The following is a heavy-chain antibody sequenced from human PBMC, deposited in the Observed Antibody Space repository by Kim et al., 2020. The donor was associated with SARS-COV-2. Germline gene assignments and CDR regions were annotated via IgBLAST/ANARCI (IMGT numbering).Heavy chain of an antibody. CDR2: INPSIGST. V-gene: IGHV1-46*01. CDR3: ARASSGSFEYFQD. CDR1: RYTFTRYY. Sequence: ASVKVSCKASRYTFTRYYMHWVRQAPGQGLEWMGKINPSIGSTDYAQKFYGRVTMTRDTSTSTVHMELSSLRPEDTALYYFARASSGSFEYFQDWGQGTLVTVSS. D-gene: IGHD6-19*01. J-gene: IGHJ1*01.